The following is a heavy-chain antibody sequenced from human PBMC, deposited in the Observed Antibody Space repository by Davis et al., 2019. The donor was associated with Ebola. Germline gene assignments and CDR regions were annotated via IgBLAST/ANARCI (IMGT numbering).Heavy chain of an antibody. Sequence: MPSETLSLTCTVSGGSISSSSYHWGWIRQPPGKGLEWIGSIYYRGSTYYNPPLKSRVTISVDTSKNQFSLKLSSVTAADTAVYYCARIVGHTGSWYFDLWGRGTLVTVSS. D-gene: IGHD1-26*01. CDR3: ARIVGHTGSWYFDL. V-gene: IGHV4-39*07. CDR2: IYYRGST. CDR1: GGSISSSSYH. J-gene: IGHJ2*01.